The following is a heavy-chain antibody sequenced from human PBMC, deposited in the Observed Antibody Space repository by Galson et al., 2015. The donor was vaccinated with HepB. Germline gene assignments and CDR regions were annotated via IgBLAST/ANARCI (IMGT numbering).Heavy chain of an antibody. CDR3: AHRTRGAGGFYFDY. J-gene: IGHJ4*02. D-gene: IGHD3-10*01. Sequence: PALVKPTQTLTLTCTFSGFSLSTSGVGVGWIRQPPGKALEWLALIYWDDDKRYSPSLKSRLTITKNTSKNQVVLTMTNMDPVDTATYYCAHRTRGAGGFYFDYWGQGTLVTVSS. CDR1: GFSLSTSGVG. CDR2: IYWDDDK. V-gene: IGHV2-5*02.